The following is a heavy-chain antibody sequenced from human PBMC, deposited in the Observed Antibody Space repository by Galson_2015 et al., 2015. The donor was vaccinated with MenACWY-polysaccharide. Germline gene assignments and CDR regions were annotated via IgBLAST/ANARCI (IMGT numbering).Heavy chain of an antibody. CDR1: GFTFSRHW. CDR2: INSDGSRT. J-gene: IGHJ4*02. Sequence: SLRLSCEASGFTFSRHWMHWVRQAPGKRLVWVSRINSDGSRTDHADNVKGRFTISTDNAKDTLHLEMNSLRAEDTAKYYCANASQWGSAAVGSFDHWGQGTLVTVSS. V-gene: IGHV3-74*01. D-gene: IGHD6-13*01. CDR3: ANASQWGSAAVGSFDH.